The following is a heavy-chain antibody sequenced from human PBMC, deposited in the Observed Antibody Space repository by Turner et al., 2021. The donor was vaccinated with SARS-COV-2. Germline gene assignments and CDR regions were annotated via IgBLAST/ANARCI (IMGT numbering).Heavy chain of an antibody. CDR3: ARLHGHCTSTSCYWDYYFGMDV. CDR2: MNPNSGNT. D-gene: IGHD2-2*01. V-gene: IGHV1-8*01. Sequence: QVQLVQSGAELTKPGASVKVSCTASGYTFTNYDINWVRQATGQGLEWMGWMNPNSGNTGYAQKFPGRVTRTRDTSISTAYMELSSLRSEDTAVYYGARLHGHCTSTSCYWDYYFGMDVWGQGTTVTVSS. CDR1: GYTFTNYD. J-gene: IGHJ6*02.